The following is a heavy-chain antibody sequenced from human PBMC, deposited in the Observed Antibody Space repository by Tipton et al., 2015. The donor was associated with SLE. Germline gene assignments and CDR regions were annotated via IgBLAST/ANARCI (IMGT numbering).Heavy chain of an antibody. Sequence: TLSLTCAVSGGSIRTGGYTLSWIRQPPGKGLEWIGYVHYSGRTNYNPSLKSRLTISVDTSKNQFSLKLSSVTAADTAVYYCARDIYYGMDVWGQGTTVTVSS. J-gene: IGHJ6*02. CDR1: GGSIRTGGYT. V-gene: IGHV4-61*08. CDR3: ARDIYYGMDV. D-gene: IGHD5-12*01. CDR2: VHYSGRT.